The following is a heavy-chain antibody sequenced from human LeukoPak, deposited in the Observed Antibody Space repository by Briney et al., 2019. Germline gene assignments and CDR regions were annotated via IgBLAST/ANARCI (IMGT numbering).Heavy chain of an antibody. CDR1: GFTFSSYW. J-gene: IGHJ4*02. CDR2: IKQDGSEK. Sequence: GGSLRLSCAASGFTFSSYWMSWVRQAPGKGLEWVANIKQDGSEKYYVDSVKGRFTISRDNAKNSLYLQMNSLRAEDTAVYYCARARYCSGGSCYGTGPFVYWGQGTLVTVSS. CDR3: ARARYCSGGSCYGTGPFVY. V-gene: IGHV3-7*01. D-gene: IGHD2-15*01.